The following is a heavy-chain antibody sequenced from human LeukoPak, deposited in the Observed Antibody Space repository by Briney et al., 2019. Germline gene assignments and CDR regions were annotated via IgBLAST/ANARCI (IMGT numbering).Heavy chain of an antibody. Sequence: GGSLRLSCVGSGFTFSSYAMHWVRQAPGKGLEWVAVEWYDGSNKYYADSVKGRFTISRDNSKNTLYLQMNSLRDEDTAVYYCARGGSGSRWQPFDYWGQGTLVTVSS. J-gene: IGHJ4*02. CDR2: EWYDGSNK. D-gene: IGHD6-13*01. V-gene: IGHV3-33*08. CDR1: GFTFSSYA. CDR3: ARGGSGSRWQPFDY.